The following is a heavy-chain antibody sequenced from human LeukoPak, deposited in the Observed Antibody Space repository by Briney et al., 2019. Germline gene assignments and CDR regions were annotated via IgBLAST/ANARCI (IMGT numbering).Heavy chain of an antibody. J-gene: IGHJ4*02. D-gene: IGHD3-22*01. Sequence: GGSLRLSCAASGFTFSSYGIHWVRQAPGKGLEWVAFIRYDGTNKYYADSVKGRFTISRDNSKNTLYLQMNSLRAEDTAVYYCAKERKTYFYDTSGYPIDYWGQGTLVTVSS. V-gene: IGHV3-30*02. CDR3: AKERKTYFYDTSGYPIDY. CDR2: IRYDGTNK. CDR1: GFTFSSYG.